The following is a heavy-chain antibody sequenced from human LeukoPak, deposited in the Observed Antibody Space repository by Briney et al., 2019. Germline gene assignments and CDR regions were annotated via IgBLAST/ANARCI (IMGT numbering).Heavy chain of an antibody. J-gene: IGHJ4*02. CDR1: GFTLSDYW. D-gene: IGHD5-12*01. CDR2: INSDGSRI. V-gene: IGHV3-74*01. CDR3: ARAPKIGFSGLDKNY. Sequence: GGSLRLSCAASGFTLSDYWMHWVRQAPGKGLVWVSRINSDGSRIIYADSVKGRFTISRDNAKNSVYLQMNSLRTDDTAVYYFARAPKIGFSGLDKNYCGQGALFTASS.